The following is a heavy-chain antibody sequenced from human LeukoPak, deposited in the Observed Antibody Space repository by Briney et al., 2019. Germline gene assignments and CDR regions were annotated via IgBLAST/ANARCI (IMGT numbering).Heavy chain of an antibody. CDR3: SSLGGD. V-gene: IGHV3-30-3*01. D-gene: IGHD3-16*01. Sequence: PGGSLRLSCAASGFTFSSYAMHWVRQAPGKGLEWVAVISYDGSNKYYADSVKGRFTIPRDNSKNTLYLQMNSLRAEDTAVYYCSSLGGDWGQGTLVTVSS. CDR1: GFTFSSYA. CDR2: ISYDGSNK. J-gene: IGHJ4*02.